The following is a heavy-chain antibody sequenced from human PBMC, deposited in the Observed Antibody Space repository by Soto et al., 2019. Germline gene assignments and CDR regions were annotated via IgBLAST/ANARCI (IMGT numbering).Heavy chain of an antibody. Sequence: GGSLRLSCGASGFTFRSYAMNWVRQAPGKGLEWVSSVSGSGGVTYYADSVKGRFTISRDNAKNSVYLQMNSLRDEDTAVYYCAGDPPNYYYDSSGYYFTFDYWGQGTLGTVSS. V-gene: IGHV3-23*01. CDR3: AGDPPNYYYDSSGYYFTFDY. J-gene: IGHJ4*02. D-gene: IGHD3-22*01. CDR1: GFTFRSYA. CDR2: VSGSGGVT.